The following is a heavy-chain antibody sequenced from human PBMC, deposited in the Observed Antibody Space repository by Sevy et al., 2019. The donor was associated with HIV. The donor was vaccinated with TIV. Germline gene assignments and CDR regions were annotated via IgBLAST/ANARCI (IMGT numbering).Heavy chain of an antibody. D-gene: IGHD6-19*01. J-gene: IGHJ3*02. CDR2: INSDGSST. V-gene: IGHV3-74*01. Sequence: GGSLRLSCAASGFTFSSYWMHWVRQAPGKGLVWVSRINSDGSSTSYADSVKGRFTISRDNAKNTLYLQMNSLRTEDTAVYYCARDGQGAVAVIWGQGTMVTVSS. CDR3: ARDGQGAVAVI. CDR1: GFTFSSYW.